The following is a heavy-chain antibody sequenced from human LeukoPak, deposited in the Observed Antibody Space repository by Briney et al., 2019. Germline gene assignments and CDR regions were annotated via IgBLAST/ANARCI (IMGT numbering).Heavy chain of an antibody. J-gene: IGHJ2*01. V-gene: IGHV4-39*07. CDR2: IYYSGST. Sequence: SETLSLTCTASGGSISSSSYYWGWIRQPPGKGLEWIGSIYYSGSTYYNPSLKSRVTISVDTSKNQFSLRLSSVTAADTAVYYCAGSGSGSYYSPWYFDLWGRGTLVTVSS. D-gene: IGHD3-10*01. CDR3: AGSGSGSYYSPWYFDL. CDR1: GGSISSSSYY.